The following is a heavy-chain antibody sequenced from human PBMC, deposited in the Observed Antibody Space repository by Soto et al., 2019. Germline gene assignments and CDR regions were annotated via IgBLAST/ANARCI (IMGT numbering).Heavy chain of an antibody. CDR2: IYYSGST. CDR1: GGSIGTYY. Sequence: PSETLSLTCTVSGGSIGTYYWSWSLQPPWKGLEWIGYIYYSGSTYYNPSLKSRVTISVDTSKNQFSLRLSSVTAADTGVYFCARTLGPQVTGYVDSDYRWTIDQWGQGTLVTVSS. D-gene: IGHD4-4*01. CDR3: ARTLGPQVTGYVDSDYRWTIDQ. J-gene: IGHJ4*02. V-gene: IGHV4-59*08.